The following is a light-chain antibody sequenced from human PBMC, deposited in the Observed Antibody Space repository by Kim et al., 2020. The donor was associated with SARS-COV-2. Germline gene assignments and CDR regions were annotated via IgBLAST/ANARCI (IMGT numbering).Light chain of an antibody. CDR2: YDS. CDR1: NIGSKS. Sequence: SYELTQPPSVSFSPFQTSMITCGGNNIGSKSVHWYQQKPGQAPVLVIYYDSDRPSGIPERFSGSNSGNTATLTISRVEAGDEADYYCQVWDSSSDHRVFGGGTQLTVL. CDR3: QVWDSSSDHRV. J-gene: IGLJ3*02. V-gene: IGLV3-21*04.